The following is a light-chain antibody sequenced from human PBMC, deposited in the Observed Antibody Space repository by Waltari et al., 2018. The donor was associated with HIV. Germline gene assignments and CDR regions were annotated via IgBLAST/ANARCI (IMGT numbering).Light chain of an antibody. CDR2: RND. V-gene: IGLV1-47*01. Sequence: QSVLTQPPSASKTPGQSVLMSCSGTDSNVGNNFFSWFQQVPGGAPKLVIYRNDRRPSGVPDRFSAAKSGSSASLAISGLQSDDEADYFCASWDDRLSHWVFGGGTKLTV. CDR3: ASWDDRLSHWV. CDR1: DSNVGNNF. J-gene: IGLJ3*02.